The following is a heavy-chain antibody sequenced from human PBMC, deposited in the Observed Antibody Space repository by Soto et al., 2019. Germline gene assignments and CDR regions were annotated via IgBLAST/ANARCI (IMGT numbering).Heavy chain of an antibody. D-gene: IGHD3-22*01. V-gene: IGHV4-30-4*01. CDR1: GGSISSGDYY. J-gene: IGHJ4*02. CDR2: IYYSGST. Sequence: SETLSLTCTVSGGSISSGDYYWRGIRQPPGKGLEWIGYIYYSGSTYYNPSLKSRVTISVDTSKNQFSLKLSSVTAADTAVYYCRGDYYDSSGLYYFDYWGQGTLVTVSS. CDR3: RGDYYDSSGLYYFDY.